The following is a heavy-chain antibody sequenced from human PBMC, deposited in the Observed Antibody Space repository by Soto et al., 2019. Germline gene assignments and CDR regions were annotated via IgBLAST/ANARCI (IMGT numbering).Heavy chain of an antibody. CDR2: INGTADKT. CDR1: GFTFSTTV. Sequence: PGGSLRLSCAASGFTFSTTVMSWVRQAPGKGLEWVSAINGTADKTYYADSVKGRFSISRDNSKNTLYLQMNSLRDEDTAIYYCAKGAYYDFWSGYSAFDCWGQGTLVTVSS. V-gene: IGHV3-23*01. CDR3: AKGAYYDFWSGYSAFDC. D-gene: IGHD3-3*01. J-gene: IGHJ4*02.